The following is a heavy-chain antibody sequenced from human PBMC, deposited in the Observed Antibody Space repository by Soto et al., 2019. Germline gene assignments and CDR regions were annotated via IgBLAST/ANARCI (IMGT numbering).Heavy chain of an antibody. Sequence: QLQLQESGPGLVKPSETLSLTCAVSGGSISGSSYYLGWIRQTPGEGLECIGSSYYSGNTYYNPSLKSRIAMSVDTSQDRFSLKLSSVTAAESGVYYCGRQFSTTSAFDSWGQGTLVNVSS. CDR2: SYYSGNT. CDR3: GRQFSTTSAFDS. CDR1: GGSISGSSYY. V-gene: IGHV4-39*01. J-gene: IGHJ4*02. D-gene: IGHD6-13*01.